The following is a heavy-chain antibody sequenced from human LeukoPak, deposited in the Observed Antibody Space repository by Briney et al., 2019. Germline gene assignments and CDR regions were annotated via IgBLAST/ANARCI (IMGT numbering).Heavy chain of an antibody. CDR3: ARRQQDIVVVPAASTDDY. J-gene: IGHJ4*02. D-gene: IGHD2-2*01. Sequence: KPSETLSLTSTVSGGSISSSSYYWGWIRQPPGRGLEWIGSIYYSGSTYYNPSLKSRVTISVDTSKNQFSLKLSSVTAADTAVYYCARRQQDIVVVPAASTDDYWGQGTLVTVSS. CDR1: GGSISSSSYY. V-gene: IGHV4-39*01. CDR2: IYYSGST.